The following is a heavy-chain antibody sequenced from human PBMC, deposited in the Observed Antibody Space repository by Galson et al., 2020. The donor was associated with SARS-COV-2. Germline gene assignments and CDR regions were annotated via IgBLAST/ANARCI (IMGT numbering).Heavy chain of an antibody. D-gene: IGHD6-13*01. CDR2: ISSGSGSTI. J-gene: IGHJ4*02. Sequence: GGSLRLLCAASGVTFSSHEMNWVRQAPGKGLEWIAYISSGSGSTIHLAVSVKGRFTISRDNAKKSLYLQMNSLRAEDSAIYYCSTGFSSYWSPVDYWGRGTLVTVSS. CDR3: STGFSSYWSPVDY. CDR1: GVTFSSHE. V-gene: IGHV3-48*03.